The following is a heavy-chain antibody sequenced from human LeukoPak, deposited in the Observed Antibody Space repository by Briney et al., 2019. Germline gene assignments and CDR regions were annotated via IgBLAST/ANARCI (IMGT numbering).Heavy chain of an antibody. CDR1: GFTFSSYA. D-gene: IGHD3-10*01. CDR3: ATDHAGTTPRFYFYY. CDR2: ISGSGGST. J-gene: IGHJ4*02. Sequence: GGSLRLSCAASGFTFSSYAMNCVGQAPGKGLEWVSAISGSGGSTYYADSVKGRFTISRDNSKNALYLQINSLRAEDTAVYYCATDHAGTTPRFYFYYWGQGTLVTVSS. V-gene: IGHV3-23*01.